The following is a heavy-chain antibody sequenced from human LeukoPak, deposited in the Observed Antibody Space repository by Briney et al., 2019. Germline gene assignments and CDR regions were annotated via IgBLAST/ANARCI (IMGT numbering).Heavy chain of an antibody. CDR1: GFTFSSYW. V-gene: IGHV3-7*01. D-gene: IGHD5-18*01. Sequence: GGSLRLSCAASGFTFSSYWMSWVRQAPGKGLEWVANIKQDGSEKYYVDSVKGRFTISRDNAKNSLYLQMNSLRAEDTAVYYCAREVQRGYSSGYMDVWGKGTTVTVSS. J-gene: IGHJ6*03. CDR3: AREVQRGYSSGYMDV. CDR2: IKQDGSEK.